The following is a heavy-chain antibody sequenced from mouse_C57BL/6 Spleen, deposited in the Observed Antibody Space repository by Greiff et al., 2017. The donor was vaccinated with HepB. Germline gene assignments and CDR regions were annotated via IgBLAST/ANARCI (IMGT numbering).Heavy chain of an antibody. D-gene: IGHD2-1*01. CDR2: IRSKSNNYAT. V-gene: IGHV10-1*01. CDR1: GFSFNTYA. CDR3: VDGNWFAY. J-gene: IGHJ3*01. Sequence: EVKLQESGGGLVQPKGSLKLSCAASGFSFNTYAMNWVRQAPGKGLEWVARIRSKSNNYATYYADSVKDRFTISRDDSESMLYLQMNNLKTEDTAMYYCVDGNWFAYWGQGTLVTVSA.